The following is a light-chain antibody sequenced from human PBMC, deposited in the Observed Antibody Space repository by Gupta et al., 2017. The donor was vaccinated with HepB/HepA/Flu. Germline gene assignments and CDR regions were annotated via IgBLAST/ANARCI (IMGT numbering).Light chain of an antibody. J-gene: IGLJ1*01. CDR3: SSYADSNNYV. V-gene: IGLV2-8*01. CDR1: SRDVGSYNF. CDR2: DVN. Sequence: QSALTQPPSASGSPGQSVTISCTGTSRDVGSYNFVSWYQQHPHKAPELILYDVNKRPSGVPDRCSGSKPGNTASLTVSGLQAEDEADYYCSSYADSNNYVFGTGTWVTVL.